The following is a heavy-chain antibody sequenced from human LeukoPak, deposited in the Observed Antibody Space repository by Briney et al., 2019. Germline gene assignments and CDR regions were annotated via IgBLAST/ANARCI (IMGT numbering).Heavy chain of an antibody. V-gene: IGHV3-21*01. CDR1: GFTFSSYS. CDR3: ARESHYYDSSGPYDD. Sequence: GGSLRLSCAASGFTFSSYSMNWVRQAPGKGLEWVSSISSSSSYIYYADSVKGRFTISRDNAKNSLYLQMNSLRAEDTAVYYCARESHYYDSSGPYDDWGQGTLVTVSS. D-gene: IGHD3-22*01. J-gene: IGHJ4*02. CDR2: ISSSSSYI.